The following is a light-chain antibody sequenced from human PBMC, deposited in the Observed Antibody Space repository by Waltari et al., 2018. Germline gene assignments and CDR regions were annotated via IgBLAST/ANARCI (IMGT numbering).Light chain of an antibody. J-gene: IGKJ1*01. CDR3: QQSFSIPPT. Sequence: DIQMTQSPSPLSASVGDRVTLTCRASQTISSFLNWYQQKPGKAPKLLISSASTLQSGVPSRFSGSISGTDFTLTISSLQPEDFATFYCQQSFSIPPTFGQGTTVEI. CDR1: QTISSF. V-gene: IGKV1-39*01. CDR2: SAS.